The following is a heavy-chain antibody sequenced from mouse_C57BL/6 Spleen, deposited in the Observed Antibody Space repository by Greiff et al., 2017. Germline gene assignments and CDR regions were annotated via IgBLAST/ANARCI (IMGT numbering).Heavy chain of an antibody. D-gene: IGHD3-2*02. CDR1: GYTFTSYW. V-gene: IGHV1-69*01. CDR2: IDPSDSYT. J-gene: IGHJ3*01. Sequence: QVQLQQPGAELVMPGASVKLSCKASGYTFTSYWMHWVKQRPGQGLEWIGEIDPSDSYTNYNQKFKGKSTLTVDKSSSTAYMQLSSLTSEDSAVYYCASGRAAQATLAYWGQGTLVTVSA. CDR3: ASGRAAQATLAY.